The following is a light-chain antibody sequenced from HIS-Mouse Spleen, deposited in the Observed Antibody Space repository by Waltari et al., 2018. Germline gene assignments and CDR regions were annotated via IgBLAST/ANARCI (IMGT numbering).Light chain of an antibody. V-gene: IGKV1-5*03. Sequence: DIQMTQSPSTLSASVGDRVTITCRASQSISSWLAWYQQKPGKATKLLIYKASSLESGVPSRFSGSGSGTDFTLTISSLQPDDFATYYCQQYNSYSMTFGQGTKVEIK. CDR1: QSISSW. J-gene: IGKJ1*01. CDR2: KAS. CDR3: QQYNSYSMT.